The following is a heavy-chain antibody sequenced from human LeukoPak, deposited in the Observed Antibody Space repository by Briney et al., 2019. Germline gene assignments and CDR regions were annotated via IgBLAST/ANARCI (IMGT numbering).Heavy chain of an antibody. CDR1: EYTFTSYD. CDR2: MNPASGNT. Sequence: ASVKVSCKASEYTFTSYDINWVRQATGQGLEWMGWMNPASGNTGYAQNFQGRVTMTRNTSINTAYMELSSLRFEDTAVYYCARPPLSRPKYFSSGYYWAYWAQETLVTFSP. CDR3: ARPPLSRPKYFSSGYYWAY. D-gene: IGHD3-22*01. V-gene: IGHV1-8*01. J-gene: IGHJ4*02.